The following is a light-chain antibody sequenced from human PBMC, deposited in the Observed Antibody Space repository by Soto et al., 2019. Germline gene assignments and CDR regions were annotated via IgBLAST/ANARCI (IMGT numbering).Light chain of an antibody. CDR1: QNVGNN. CDR2: AIY. CDR3: QQRSNWPRST. J-gene: IGKJ4*01. V-gene: IGKV3-11*01. Sequence: EVVLTQSPATLSLSPGERATLSCRARQNVGNNLAWYQQRPGQAPRLLIYAIYNRATGIPARFSGSGYGTDFTLTISSLEAEDLAVYYCQQRSNWPRSTFGGGTKVEIK.